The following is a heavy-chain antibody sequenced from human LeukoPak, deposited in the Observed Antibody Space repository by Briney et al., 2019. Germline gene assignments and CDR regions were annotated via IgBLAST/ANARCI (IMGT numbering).Heavy chain of an antibody. CDR3: ARRGYDSSGYYSYLDY. D-gene: IGHD3-22*01. CDR2: MYYTGST. J-gene: IGHJ4*02. CDR1: GDSSNGSH. V-gene: IGHV4-59*08. Sequence: KPSETLSLTCAVSGDSSNGSHWSWIRQPPGKGLEWIGHMYYTGSTNYNPSLKSRVTISIDTSKNQFSLKLRSVTAADTAVYYCARRGYDSSGYYSYLDYWGQGTLVTVSS.